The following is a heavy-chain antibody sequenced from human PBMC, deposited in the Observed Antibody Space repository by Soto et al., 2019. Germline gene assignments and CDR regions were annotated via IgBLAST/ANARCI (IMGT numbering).Heavy chain of an antibody. Sequence: QVQLVESGGGLVKPGGSLRLSCAASGFTFSDYYMTWIRQAPGKGLEWVSYISSSGSGIYYPDSMKGRFTISRDNAKKSLYLQMSSLRAEDTAVYYCARAYSDAFDFWGQGTMVTVSS. CDR1: GFTFSDYY. D-gene: IGHD2-15*01. CDR2: ISSSGSGI. V-gene: IGHV3-11*01. CDR3: ARAYSDAFDF. J-gene: IGHJ3*01.